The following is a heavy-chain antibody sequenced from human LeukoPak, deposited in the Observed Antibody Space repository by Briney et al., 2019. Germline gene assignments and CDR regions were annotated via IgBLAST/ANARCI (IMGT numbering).Heavy chain of an antibody. CDR3: AGADFIDAGPYLIGP. CDR2: INTKTGRT. V-gene: IGHV1-2*02. D-gene: IGHD3-3*01. J-gene: IGHJ5*02. CDR1: GYSFTDYY. Sequence: ASVKVSCKTSGYSFTDYYIHWVRQAPGQGLEWMAWINTKTGRTSSARKFQGRVTMTRDPSITTVYMDMAWLTSDDTAMYFCAGADFIDAGPYLIGPWGQGTLVTVSS.